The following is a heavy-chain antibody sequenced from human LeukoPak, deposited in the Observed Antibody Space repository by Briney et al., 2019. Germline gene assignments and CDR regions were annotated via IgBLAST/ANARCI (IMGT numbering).Heavy chain of an antibody. Sequence: SETLSLTCSVSGYSISGGYYWGWFRQPPGEGLEGFGSIYYSGSTYYNSSLKSRVTISLDTSKNQFSLKLSSVTAADTAVYYCARLGYCSCGSCNSDYWGQGTLVTVSS. CDR3: ARLGYCSCGSCNSDY. J-gene: IGHJ4*02. V-gene: IGHV4-38-2*01. D-gene: IGHD2-15*01. CDR1: GYSISGGYY. CDR2: IYYSGST.